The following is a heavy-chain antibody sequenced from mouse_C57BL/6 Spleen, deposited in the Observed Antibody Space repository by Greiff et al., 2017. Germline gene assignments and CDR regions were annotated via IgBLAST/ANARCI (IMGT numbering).Heavy chain of an antibody. CDR3: AGYYGSSAWFAY. Sequence: QVQLQQSGPELVKPGASVKISCKASGYAFSSSWMNWVKQRPGKGLEWIGRIYPGDGDTNYNGKFKGKATLTADKSSSTAYMQLSSLTSEDSAVYFCAGYYGSSAWFAYWGQGTLVTVSA. D-gene: IGHD1-1*01. CDR2: IYPGDGDT. V-gene: IGHV1-82*01. CDR1: GYAFSSSW. J-gene: IGHJ3*01.